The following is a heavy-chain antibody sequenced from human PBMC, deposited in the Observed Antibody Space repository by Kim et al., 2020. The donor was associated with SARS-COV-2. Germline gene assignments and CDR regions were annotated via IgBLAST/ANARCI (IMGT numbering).Heavy chain of an antibody. CDR3: ARGDKMVRGVIIYNWFDP. CDR1: GGSISSSSYY. D-gene: IGHD3-10*01. V-gene: IGHV4-39*01. CDR2: IYYSGST. J-gene: IGHJ5*02. Sequence: SETLSLTCTVSGGSISSSSYYWGWIRQPPGKGLEWIGSIYYSGSTYYNPSLKSRVTISVDTSKNQFSLKLSSVTAADTAVYYCARGDKMVRGVIIYNWFDPWGQGTLVTVSS.